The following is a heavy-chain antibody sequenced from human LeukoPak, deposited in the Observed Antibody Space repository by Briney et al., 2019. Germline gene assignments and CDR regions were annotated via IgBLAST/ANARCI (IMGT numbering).Heavy chain of an antibody. J-gene: IGHJ4*02. CDR3: AKGKYSSGGVPDY. Sequence: GSLRLSCAASGFIFSSYAMHWVRQAPGKGLEWVAVISYDRNIKYYADSVKGRFTVSRDNSKNTLYLQINSLRGEDTAVYYCAKGKYSSGGVPDYWGQGTLVTVSS. CDR1: GFIFSSYA. D-gene: IGHD6-19*01. V-gene: IGHV3-30-3*01. CDR2: ISYDRNIK.